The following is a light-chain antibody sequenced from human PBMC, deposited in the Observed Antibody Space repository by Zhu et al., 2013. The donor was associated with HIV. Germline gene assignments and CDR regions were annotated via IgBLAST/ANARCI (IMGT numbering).Light chain of an antibody. J-gene: IGLJ2*01. CDR2: DVS. CDR3: QAWDYSRVV. V-gene: IGLV2-14*01. Sequence: QSALTQPASVSGSPGQSIAISCTGTSSDVGAYKFVSWYQHHPGKAPKVIIYDVSKRPSGVPDRFSGSKSGNTASLTISGTQAMDEADYYCQAWDYSRVVFGGGTNLTVL. CDR1: SSDVGAYKF.